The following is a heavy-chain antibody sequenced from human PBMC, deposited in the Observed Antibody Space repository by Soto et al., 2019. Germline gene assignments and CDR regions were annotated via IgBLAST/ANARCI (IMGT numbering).Heavy chain of an antibody. CDR3: ARQIRHYVSWSDKYHYYRLDV. CDR2: IYPGDSDT. D-gene: IGHD3-3*01. V-gene: IGHV5-51*01. CDR1: EYSFSTYW. J-gene: IGHJ6*02. Sequence: GESLQISCKGSEYSFSTYWIAWVRQMPGKGLEWMGIIYPGDSDTRYSPSFQGQVTISADKSISTAHLQWSSLKASDTAMYYCARQIRHYVSWSDKYHYYRLDVWVHGTTVTVPS.